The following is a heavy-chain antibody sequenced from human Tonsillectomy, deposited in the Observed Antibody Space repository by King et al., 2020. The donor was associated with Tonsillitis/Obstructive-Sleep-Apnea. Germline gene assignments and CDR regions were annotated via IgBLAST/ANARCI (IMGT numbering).Heavy chain of an antibody. D-gene: IGHD3-22*01. CDR3: ARGGPDYYDSSGYPHDAFDI. V-gene: IGHV3-11*05. Sequence: HVQLVESGGGLVKPGGSLRLSCAASGFTFSDYYMSWIRQAPGKGLEWVSYISSSSSYTNYADSVKGRFTISRDNAKNSLYLQMNSLRAEDTAVYYCARGGPDYYDSSGYPHDAFDIWGQGTMVTVSS. CDR1: GFTFSDYY. J-gene: IGHJ3*02. CDR2: ISSSSSYT.